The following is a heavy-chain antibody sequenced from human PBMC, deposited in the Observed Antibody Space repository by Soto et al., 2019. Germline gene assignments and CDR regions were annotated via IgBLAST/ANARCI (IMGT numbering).Heavy chain of an antibody. J-gene: IGHJ4*02. V-gene: IGHV1-46*03. CDR3: FRDVGD. D-gene: IGHD3-3*01. CDR1: GNIFTSQY. Sequence: QVQLVQSGAEVKKPGAPVKVSCKVSGNIFTSQYMHWVRQAPGQGLEWMAMINPSGGRTSYAQMFQGRVTMTRDTSTSTVHMELSSLRSEDTAVYYCFRDVGDWGQGTLVTVSS. CDR2: INPSGGRT.